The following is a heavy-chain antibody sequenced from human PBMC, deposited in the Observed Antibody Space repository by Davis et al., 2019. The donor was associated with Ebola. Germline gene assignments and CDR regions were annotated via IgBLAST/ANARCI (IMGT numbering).Heavy chain of an antibody. V-gene: IGHV1-3*01. D-gene: IGHD4-17*01. J-gene: IGHJ4*02. CDR2: INAGNGNT. CDR1: GYTFSNYA. Sequence: AASVKVSCKASGYTFSNYAIHWVRQAPGQRLEWMGWINAGNGNTKYSQKFQGRVTITRDTSASTAYMELSSLRSEDTAVYYCARLFYGDIDYWGQGTLVTVSS. CDR3: ARLFYGDIDY.